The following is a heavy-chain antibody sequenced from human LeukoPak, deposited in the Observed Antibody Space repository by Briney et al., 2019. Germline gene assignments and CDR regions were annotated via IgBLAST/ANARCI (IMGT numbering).Heavy chain of an antibody. CDR2: INPGGGT. D-gene: IGHD3-16*01. Sequence: GGSLRLSCEASGFTFSNYGMSWVRQAPGKGLEWASGINPGGGTRYADSVKGRFIISRDNSKNTLYVQMSSLRAEDTALYFCAKDGLLLWGSYSDSWGQGTLVTVSS. CDR3: AKDGLLLWGSYSDS. CDR1: GFTFSNYG. J-gene: IGHJ4*02. V-gene: IGHV3-23*01.